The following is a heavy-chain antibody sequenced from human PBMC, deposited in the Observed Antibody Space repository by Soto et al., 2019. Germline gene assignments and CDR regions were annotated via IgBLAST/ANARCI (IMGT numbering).Heavy chain of an antibody. CDR2: IYYSGST. J-gene: IGHJ6*02. CDR3: ASQYSSSWDYYYYGMDV. D-gene: IGHD6-13*01. Sequence: SETLSLTCTVSGGSISSSSYYWGWIRQPPGKGLEWIGSIYYSGSTYYNPSLKSRVTISVDTSKNQFSLKLSSVTAADTAVYYCASQYSSSWDYYYYGMDVWGQGTTVTVSS. V-gene: IGHV4-39*01. CDR1: GGSISSSSYY.